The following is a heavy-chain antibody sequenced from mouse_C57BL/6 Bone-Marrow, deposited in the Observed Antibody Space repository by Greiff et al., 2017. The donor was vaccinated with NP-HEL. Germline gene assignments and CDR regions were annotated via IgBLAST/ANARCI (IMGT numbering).Heavy chain of an antibody. J-gene: IGHJ4*01. Sequence: VQVKQSGAELVRPGSSVKMSCKPSGYTFTSYGINWVKQRPGQGLEWIGYIYIGNGYTEYNEKFKGKATLTSDTSSSTAYMQLSSLTSEDSAIYFSARGPDYYGSSYYAMDYWGQGTSVTVSS. D-gene: IGHD1-1*01. CDR2: IYIGNGYT. CDR1: GYTFTSYG. CDR3: ARGPDYYGSSYYAMDY. V-gene: IGHV1-58*01.